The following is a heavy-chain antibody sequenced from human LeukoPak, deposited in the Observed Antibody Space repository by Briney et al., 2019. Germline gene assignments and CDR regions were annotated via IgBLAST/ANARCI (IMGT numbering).Heavy chain of an antibody. V-gene: IGHV3-73*01. CDR3: WVPAAMGGRGFDY. D-gene: IGHD2-2*01. CDR1: GFTFSGSA. J-gene: IGHJ4*02. CDR2: IRSKANSYAT. Sequence: PGGSLKLSCAASGFTFSGSAMHWVRQASGKGLEWVGRIRSKANSYATAYAASMKGRFTISRDDSKNTAYLQMNSLKTEDTAVYYCWVPAAMGGRGFDYWGQGTLVTVSS.